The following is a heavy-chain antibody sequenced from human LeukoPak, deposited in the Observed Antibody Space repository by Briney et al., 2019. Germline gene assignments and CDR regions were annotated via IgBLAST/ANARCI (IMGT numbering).Heavy chain of an antibody. Sequence: GGSLRLSCAAPGFTFSDYYMSWIRQAPGKGLEWVPYISSSGSTIYYADSVKGRFTISRDNAKNSLYLQMNSLRAEDTAVYYCARSIAAPEGQDYWGQGTLVTVSS. D-gene: IGHD6-6*01. CDR2: ISSSGSTI. V-gene: IGHV3-11*01. CDR3: ARSIAAPEGQDY. CDR1: GFTFSDYY. J-gene: IGHJ4*02.